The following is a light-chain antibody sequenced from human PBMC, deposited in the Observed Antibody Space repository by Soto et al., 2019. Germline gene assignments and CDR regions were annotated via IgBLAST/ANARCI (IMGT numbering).Light chain of an antibody. CDR2: GAS. CDR1: QSVNSN. CDR3: QQYTYWPWT. J-gene: IGKJ1*01. Sequence: ETVMTQSPATLSVSPGERATLSCRASQSVNSNLAWYQQKPGQAPRLLIYGASTWATGIPARFSGSGSGTEFTLTISSLQSEDFAVYYCQQYTYWPWTLGQGTKVEVK. V-gene: IGKV3-15*01.